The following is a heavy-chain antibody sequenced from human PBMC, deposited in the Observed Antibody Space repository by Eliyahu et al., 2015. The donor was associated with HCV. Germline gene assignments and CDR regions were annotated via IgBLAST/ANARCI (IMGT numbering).Heavy chain of an antibody. V-gene: IGHV3-23*01. CDR2: ISGSGGST. CDR3: AKSPKGGYDY. Sequence: EVQLLDSGGGLVQPGGSLRLSCAASGFTFSSYAMSWVRQAPGKGLEWVSAISGSGGSTYYADSVKGRFTISRDNSKDTLYLQMNNLRAEDSAVYYCAKSPKGGYDYWGQGTLVTVSS. D-gene: IGHD5-12*01. J-gene: IGHJ4*02. CDR1: GFTFSSYA.